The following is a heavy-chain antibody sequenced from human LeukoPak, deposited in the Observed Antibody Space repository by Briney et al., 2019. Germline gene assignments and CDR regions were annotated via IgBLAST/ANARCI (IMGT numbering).Heavy chain of an antibody. Sequence: PSETLSLTCGVSGTSFSSYYWSWSRQTPGKGLEWTGEVNHSGYTNMNPSLKSRVTISVDTSKNQFSLMLTSVTAADTAVYFCARMTTGHDYWGQGTLVTVSS. CDR1: GTSFSSYY. CDR2: VNHSGYT. J-gene: IGHJ4*02. V-gene: IGHV4-34*01. D-gene: IGHD4-17*01. CDR3: ARMTTGHDY.